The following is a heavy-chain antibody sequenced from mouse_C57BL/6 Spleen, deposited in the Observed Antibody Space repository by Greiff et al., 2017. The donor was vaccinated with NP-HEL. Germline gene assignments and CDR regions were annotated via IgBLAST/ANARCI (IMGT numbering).Heavy chain of an antibody. V-gene: IGHV1-78*01. D-gene: IGHD2-1*01. J-gene: IGHJ4*01. CDR1: GYTFTDHT. CDR2: IYPRDGST. Sequence: VQLQQSDAELVKPGASVKISCKVSGYTFTDHTIHWMKQRPEQGLEWIGYIYPRDGSTKYNEKFKGKATLTADKSSSTAYMKLNSLTSEESAVYVCARGGGNYEGAMDYWGQGTSVTVSS. CDR3: ARGGGNYEGAMDY.